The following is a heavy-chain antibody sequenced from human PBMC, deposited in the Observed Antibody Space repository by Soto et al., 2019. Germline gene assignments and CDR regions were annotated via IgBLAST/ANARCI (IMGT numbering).Heavy chain of an antibody. CDR1: GFTFSSFD. D-gene: IGHD3-22*01. V-gene: IGHV3-48*03. CDR3: SRALTHYYDTSGPAFGY. Sequence: DVQLVESGGALVQPGGSLRLSCVGSGFTFSSFDMNWVRQAPGKGLEWNSYISSRGISTYYADSVKGRFTISRDNAENSLFLQMNSLRVEDTAVYYCSRALTHYYDTSGPAFGYWGQGTLLTVSS. J-gene: IGHJ4*02. CDR2: ISSRGIST.